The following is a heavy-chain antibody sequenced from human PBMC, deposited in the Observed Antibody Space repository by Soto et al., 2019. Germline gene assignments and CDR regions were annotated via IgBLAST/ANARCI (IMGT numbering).Heavy chain of an antibody. J-gene: IGHJ4*02. CDR1: GYTFINYG. D-gene: IGHD2-21*02. CDR3: ARDLMLWWCLLPFSSFDY. Sequence: ASVKVSCKASGYTFINYGFSWVRQAPGQGLEWMGWINGYNGNTNYPQIFQGRVTMTTDTSTSTSYMEAGSLRSDDTALSYSARDLMLWWCLLPFSSFDYWGQGTLVTVSS. V-gene: IGHV1-18*04. CDR2: INGYNGNT.